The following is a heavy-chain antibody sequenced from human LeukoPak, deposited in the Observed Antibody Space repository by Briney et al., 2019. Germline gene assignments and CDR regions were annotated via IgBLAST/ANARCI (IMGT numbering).Heavy chain of an antibody. Sequence: GGSLRLSCAASGFTFSSYAMNWVRQAPGKGLEWVSSISLTSNDIYYAASVRGRFIISRDNAKNLLSLQMNSLSAEDTALYYCARGDTSLQRNDALDIWGQGTMVSVSS. CDR1: GFTFSSYA. CDR2: ISLTSNDI. CDR3: ARGDTSLQRNDALDI. D-gene: IGHD2/OR15-2a*01. J-gene: IGHJ3*02. V-gene: IGHV3-21*01.